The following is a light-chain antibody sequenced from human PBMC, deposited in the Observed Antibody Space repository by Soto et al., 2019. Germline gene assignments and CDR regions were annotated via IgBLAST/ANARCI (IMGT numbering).Light chain of an antibody. V-gene: IGKV2-28*01. CDR3: MQALQTPRT. Sequence: IVMTQSPLSLPVTPGEPASISCRSSQSLLHSNGYNYLDWYLQKPGQSPHLLIYLGSNRASGVPDRCSGSGAGTDFTLKISRVEAEDVGVYYCMQALQTPRTFGQGTKLEIK. CDR1: QSLLHSNGYNY. CDR2: LGS. J-gene: IGKJ2*01.